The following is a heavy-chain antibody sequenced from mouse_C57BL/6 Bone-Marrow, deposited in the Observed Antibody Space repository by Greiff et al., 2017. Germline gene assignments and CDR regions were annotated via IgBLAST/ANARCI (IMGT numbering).Heavy chain of an antibody. Sequence: VQLQQPGAELVRPGSSVKLSCKASGYTFTSYWMDWVKQRPGQGLEWIGNIYPSDSETHYNQKFKDKATLTVDKSSSTAYMQLSSLTSEDSAVCYCARRRGGWNFDGWGKGTTLTVSS. V-gene: IGHV1-61*01. CDR3: ARRRGGWNFDG. CDR2: IYPSDSET. J-gene: IGHJ2*01. D-gene: IGHD1-1*02. CDR1: GYTFTSYW.